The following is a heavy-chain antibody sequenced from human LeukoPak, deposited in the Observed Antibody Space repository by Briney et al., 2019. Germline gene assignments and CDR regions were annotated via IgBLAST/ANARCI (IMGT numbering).Heavy chain of an antibody. CDR2: INHSVST. V-gene: IGHV4-34*01. CDR1: GGSFSGYY. CDR3: ARGRKGQQLVWTNYYYMGV. D-gene: IGHD6-13*01. Sequence: SETLSLTCAVYGGSFSGYYWSWIRQPPGKGLEWIGEINHSVSTNYNPSLKSRVTISVDTSKNQFSLKLSSVTAADTAVYYCARGRKGQQLVWTNYYYMGVWGKGTTVTISS. J-gene: IGHJ6*03.